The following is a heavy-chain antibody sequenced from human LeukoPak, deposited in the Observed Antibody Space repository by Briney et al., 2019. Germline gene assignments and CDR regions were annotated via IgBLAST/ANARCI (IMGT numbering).Heavy chain of an antibody. V-gene: IGHV1-69*04. CDR1: GGTFSSYA. D-gene: IGHD6-13*01. CDR2: IIPILGIA. CDR3: ARAAGIAAAGPFDY. Sequence: GASVKVSCKASGGTFSSYAISWVRQAPGQGLEWMGRIIPILGIANYAQKFQGRVTITTDESTSTAYMELSSLRSEDTAVYYCARAAGIAAAGPFDYWGQGTLVTVSS. J-gene: IGHJ4*02.